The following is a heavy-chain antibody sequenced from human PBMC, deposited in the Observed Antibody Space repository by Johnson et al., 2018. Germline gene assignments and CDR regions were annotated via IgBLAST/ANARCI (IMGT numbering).Heavy chain of an antibody. V-gene: IGHV3-64*01. Sequence: VQLQESGGGLVKPGGSLRLSCAASGFTFSNYAMHWVRQAPGKGLEYVSAISTNGGSTYYASSVKGRFTISRDNSKNTLYLQMGSLRAEDMAVYYWARGGYSSSVSYYYYYMDVWGKGTTVTVSS. CDR2: ISTNGGST. CDR3: ARGGYSSSVSYYYYYMDV. J-gene: IGHJ6*03. D-gene: IGHD6-6*01. CDR1: GFTFSNYA.